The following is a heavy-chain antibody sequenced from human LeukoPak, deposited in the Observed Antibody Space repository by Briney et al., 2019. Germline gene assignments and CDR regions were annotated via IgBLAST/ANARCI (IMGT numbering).Heavy chain of an antibody. CDR3: AKRGVVIRVILVGFHKEAYYFDS. CDR2: ISVSGAGT. D-gene: IGHD3-22*01. J-gene: IGHJ4*02. Sequence: GGSLRLSCAASGFTFKSFAMSWVRQAPGKGPQWVSTISVSGAGTYYTDSVKGRFTISRDNPKNTLYLQMNSLRAEDTAVYFCAKRGVVIRVILVGFHKEAYYFDSWGQGALVTVSS. CDR1: GFTFKSFA. V-gene: IGHV3-23*01.